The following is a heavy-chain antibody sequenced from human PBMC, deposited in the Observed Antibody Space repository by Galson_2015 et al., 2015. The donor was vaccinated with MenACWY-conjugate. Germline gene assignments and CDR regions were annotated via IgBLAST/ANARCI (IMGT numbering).Heavy chain of an antibody. Sequence: SLRLSCAASGFIFSSHTMNWVRQAPGKGLEWISSISISSSYIHYADSVKGRFTISRDSAKNSLYLQMNSLTAEDTAVYYCARDYARLEWLSAYYFDYWGQGTPVTVSS. CDR1: GFIFSSHT. CDR3: ARDYARLEWLSAYYFDY. V-gene: IGHV3-21*01. J-gene: IGHJ4*02. CDR2: ISISSSYI. D-gene: IGHD3-3*01.